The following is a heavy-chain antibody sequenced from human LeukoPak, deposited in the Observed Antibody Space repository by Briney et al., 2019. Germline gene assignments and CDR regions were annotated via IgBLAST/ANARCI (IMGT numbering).Heavy chain of an antibody. CDR3: ARTSNYGYYYYYMDV. Sequence: PSETLSLTCTVSGGSISSYYWSWLRQPPGKGLEWIGYIYYSGSTNYNPSLKSRVTISVDTSKNQFSLKLSSVTAADTAVYYCARTSNYGYYYYYMDVWGKGTTVTVSS. V-gene: IGHV4-59*01. CDR2: IYYSGST. J-gene: IGHJ6*03. D-gene: IGHD4-11*01. CDR1: GGSISSYY.